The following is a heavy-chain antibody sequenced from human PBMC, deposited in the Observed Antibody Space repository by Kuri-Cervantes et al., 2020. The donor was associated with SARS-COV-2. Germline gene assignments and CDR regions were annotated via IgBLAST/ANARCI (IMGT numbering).Heavy chain of an antibody. D-gene: IGHD3-3*01. CDR3: ARGSGHDFWSGYLNYYYYYMDV. Sequence: GESLKISCAASGFTFSSYSMNWVRQAPGKGLEWVSSISSSSSYIYYADSVKGRFTISRDNAKNSLYLQMNSLRAEDTAVYYCARGSGHDFWSGYLNYYYYYMDVRGKGTTVTVSS. CDR2: ISSSSSYI. V-gene: IGHV3-21*01. CDR1: GFTFSSYS. J-gene: IGHJ6*03.